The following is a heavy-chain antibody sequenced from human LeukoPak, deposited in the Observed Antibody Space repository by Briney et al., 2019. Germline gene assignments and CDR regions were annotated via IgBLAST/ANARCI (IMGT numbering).Heavy chain of an antibody. Sequence: GRSLRLSCAASGFTFSSYGMHWVRQAPGKGLEWVAVISYDGSNKYYADSVKGRFTISRDNSKNTLYLQMNSLRAEDTAVYYRAKDTFYDFWSGYSVDYWGQGTLVTVSS. J-gene: IGHJ4*02. V-gene: IGHV3-30*18. CDR3: AKDTFYDFWSGYSVDY. D-gene: IGHD3-3*01. CDR1: GFTFSSYG. CDR2: ISYDGSNK.